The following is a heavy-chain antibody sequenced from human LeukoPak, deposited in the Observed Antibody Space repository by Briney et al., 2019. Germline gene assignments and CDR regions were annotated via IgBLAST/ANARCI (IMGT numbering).Heavy chain of an antibody. V-gene: IGHV1-58*02. CDR3: AAAGFAPDYGDYEFDY. J-gene: IGHJ4*02. CDR1: GFTSTSSA. Sequence: ASVKVSCKASGFTSTSSAMQWVRQARGQRLEWIGWIVVGSGNTNYAQKFQERVTITRDMSTSTAYMELSSLRSEDTAVYYCAAAGFAPDYGDYEFDYWGQGTLVTVSS. CDR2: IVVGSGNT. D-gene: IGHD4-17*01.